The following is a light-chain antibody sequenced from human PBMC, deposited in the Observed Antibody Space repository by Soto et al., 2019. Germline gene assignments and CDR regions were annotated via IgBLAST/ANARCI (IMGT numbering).Light chain of an antibody. CDR3: QKYNTAPFT. CDR1: QDVSDF. V-gene: IGKV1-27*01. J-gene: IGKJ3*01. CDR2: ASS. Sequence: DIQMTQSPPSLSASVGDRVTISCRASQDVSDFLAWYQQKPGKVPKLLIFASSTLRSGVPSRFSGNGSGTDFTLTLSSLQPEDAATYYCQKYNTAPFTFGHGTKVDIK.